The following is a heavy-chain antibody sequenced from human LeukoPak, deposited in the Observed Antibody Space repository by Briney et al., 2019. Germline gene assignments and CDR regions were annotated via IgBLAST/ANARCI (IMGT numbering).Heavy chain of an antibody. J-gene: IGHJ6*02. V-gene: IGHV3-30*03. Sequence: GGSLRLSCAASGFTFSSYGMHWVRQAPGKGLEWVAVISYDGSNKYYADSVKGRFTISRDNANNSLYLQMNSLGAEDTAVYYCARDLTPLIQLWPRSVDYNYGMDVWGQGTTVTVSS. D-gene: IGHD5-24*01. CDR2: ISYDGSNK. CDR1: GFTFSSYG. CDR3: ARDLTPLIQLWPRSVDYNYGMDV.